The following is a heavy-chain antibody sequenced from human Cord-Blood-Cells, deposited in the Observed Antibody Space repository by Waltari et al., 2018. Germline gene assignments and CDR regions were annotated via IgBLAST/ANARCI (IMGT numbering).Heavy chain of an antibody. CDR1: GGTCRSYA. Sequence: VQMVQAGAAVTKPGSSVPVSCTASGGTCRSYAISCVRQDPGRGLDWMGGVIPIFGTANYAQKFHGRVTITANKSTSTAYMELSSLRSEDTAVYYCARKGYDSSGYLFDYWGQGTLVTVSS. CDR3: ARKGYDSSGYLFDY. CDR2: VIPIFGTA. J-gene: IGHJ4*02. D-gene: IGHD3-22*01. V-gene: IGHV1-69*06.